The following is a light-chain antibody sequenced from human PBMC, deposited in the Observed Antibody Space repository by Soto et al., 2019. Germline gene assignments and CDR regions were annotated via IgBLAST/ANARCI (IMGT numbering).Light chain of an antibody. Sequence: EIVLTQSPVTLSLSPGERATLSCRATESVVSNYLAWYQLKPGQAPRLLIYDASSRATGIPDRFSGSGSGTDFTLTISRLEPEDFAVYYCQQYGSIPWTFGQGTKVDIK. CDR1: ESVVSNY. CDR3: QQYGSIPWT. J-gene: IGKJ1*01. V-gene: IGKV3-20*01. CDR2: DAS.